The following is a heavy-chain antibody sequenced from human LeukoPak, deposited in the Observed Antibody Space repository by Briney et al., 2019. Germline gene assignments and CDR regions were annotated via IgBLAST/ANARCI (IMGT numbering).Heavy chain of an antibody. CDR1: GGSISSYY. V-gene: IGHV4-59*01. J-gene: IGHJ4*02. D-gene: IGHD1-26*01. CDR2: IFYSGST. Sequence: SETLSLTCTVSGGSISSYYWSWIRQPPGKGLEWIGCIFYSGSTNYSPSLQSRVTISVDTSKNQFSLKLSSVTAADTAVYYCASGSGSYYTDYWGQGTLVTVSS. CDR3: ASGSGSYYTDY.